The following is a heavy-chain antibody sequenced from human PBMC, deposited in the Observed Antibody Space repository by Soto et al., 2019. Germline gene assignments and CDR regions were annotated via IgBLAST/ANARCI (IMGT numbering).Heavy chain of an antibody. D-gene: IGHD3-3*01. J-gene: IGHJ5*02. V-gene: IGHV3-30*18. CDR2: ISYEGEKE. Sequence: QEKLVESGGGVVQPGSSLRLSCAASGFAFRSFGMNWVRQSPGKRLEWVALISYEGEKEYYADSVKGRFTISRDNSDNTLFLRMSSLTSDDSGVYFCSKARFTVSGEGFDPWGQGTRVIVSS. CDR1: GFAFRSFG. CDR3: SKARFTVSGEGFDP.